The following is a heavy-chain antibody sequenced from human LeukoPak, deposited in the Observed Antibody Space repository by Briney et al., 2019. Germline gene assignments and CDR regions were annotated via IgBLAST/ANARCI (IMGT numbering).Heavy chain of an antibody. J-gene: IGHJ4*02. CDR3: ARGSTLIRGFDY. CDR1: GGSISSGDYY. V-gene: IGHV4-31*03. Sequence: PSETLSLTCTVSGGSISSGDYYWNWIRQHPEKSLEWIGYIFYSGSAYYNPSLKSRVTISVDTSKNQFSLKLSSVTAADTAVYYCARGSTLIRGFDYWGQGTLVTVSS. D-gene: IGHD3-10*01. CDR2: IFYSGSA.